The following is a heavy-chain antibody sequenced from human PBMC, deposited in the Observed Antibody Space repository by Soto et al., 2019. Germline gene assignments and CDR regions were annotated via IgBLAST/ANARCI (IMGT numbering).Heavy chain of an antibody. CDR2: ISYDGSNK. V-gene: IGHV3-30-3*01. CDR3: ARVGLNVFRAANDSYNWFEP. J-gene: IGHJ5*02. CDR1: GFTFSSYA. D-gene: IGHD6-25*01. Sequence: VGSLRLSCAASGFTFSSYAMHWVRQAPGKGLEWVAVISYDGSNKYYADSVKGRFTISRDNSKKEVYLQMNSLRIEDTAVYYCARVGLNVFRAANDSYNWFEPWGQGTLVTVSS.